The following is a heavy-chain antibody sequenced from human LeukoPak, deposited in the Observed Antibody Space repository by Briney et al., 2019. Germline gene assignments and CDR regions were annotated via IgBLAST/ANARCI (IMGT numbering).Heavy chain of an antibody. Sequence: PGGSLRLSCTASGFSFSGHWMHWARQLPGKGLVWVSRISPTGSTTSYADSVKGRFTVSRDNAKNTLCLQVNNLRAEDTAVYYCARGPNSNWSGLDLWGQGTLLTVSS. CDR3: ARGPNSNWSGLDL. CDR1: GFSFSGHW. D-gene: IGHD6-6*01. J-gene: IGHJ5*02. CDR2: ISPTGSTT. V-gene: IGHV3-74*01.